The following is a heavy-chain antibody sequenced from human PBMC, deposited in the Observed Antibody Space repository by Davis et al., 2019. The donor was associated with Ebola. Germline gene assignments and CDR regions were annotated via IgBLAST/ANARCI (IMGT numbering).Heavy chain of an antibody. CDR2: ILSNDEK. CDR3: ARFQGWSYSSSWYVGDFDY. J-gene: IGHJ4*02. CDR1: GFSLSNARMG. V-gene: IGHV2-26*01. D-gene: IGHD6-13*01. Sequence: SGPTLVKPTETLTLTCTVSGFSLSNARMGVSWIRQPPGKALEWLAHILSNDEKSYSTSLKSRLTISKDTSKSQVVLTMTNMDPVDTATYYCARFQGWSYSSSWYVGDFDYWGQGTLVTVSS.